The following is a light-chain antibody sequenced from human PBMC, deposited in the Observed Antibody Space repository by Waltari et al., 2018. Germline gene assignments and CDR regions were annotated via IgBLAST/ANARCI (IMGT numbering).Light chain of an antibody. Sequence: QSVLTQPPSVSGAPGQRVTISSPGRGSNIGAGYDNPWYQQLPGKAPRLLIYGVNTRPLGVPDRFFGSQSGTSASLAITGLQAEDEGDYYCQSYDTSLSVVFGGGTKLTVL. V-gene: IGLV1-40*01. CDR3: QSYDTSLSVV. J-gene: IGLJ2*01. CDR2: GVN. CDR1: GSNIGAGYD.